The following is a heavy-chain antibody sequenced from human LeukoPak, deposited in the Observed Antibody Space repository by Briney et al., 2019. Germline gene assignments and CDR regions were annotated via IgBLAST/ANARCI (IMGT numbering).Heavy chain of an antibody. CDR2: IYRSGST. CDR1: GYSISSGYY. CDR3: ARGPNYMGV. Sequence: SETLPLTCIVSGYSISSGYYWGWIRQPPGKGLEWIGSIYRSGSTYYNPSLKSRVTISVDTSKNQFSLKLSSVTAADTAVYYCARGPNYMGVWGKGTTVTVSS. J-gene: IGHJ6*03. V-gene: IGHV4-38-2*02.